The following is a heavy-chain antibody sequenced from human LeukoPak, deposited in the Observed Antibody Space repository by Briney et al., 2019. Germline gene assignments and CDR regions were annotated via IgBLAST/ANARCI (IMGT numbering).Heavy chain of an antibody. J-gene: IGHJ4*02. CDR1: GGSITSTTYY. D-gene: IGHD3-3*01. Sequence: SETLSLTCAVSGGSITSTTYYWGWIRQPPGKGLEWIGRIHSNGNTYYNPSLESRVTISVDTSKNQFSLKLSSVTAADSAVYYCARRHHDFWRPFDSWGQGTLVTVSS. CDR3: ARRHHDFWRPFDS. V-gene: IGHV4-39*01. CDR2: IHSNGNT.